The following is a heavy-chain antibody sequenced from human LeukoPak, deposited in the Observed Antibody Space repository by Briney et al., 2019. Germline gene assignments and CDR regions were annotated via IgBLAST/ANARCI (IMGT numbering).Heavy chain of an antibody. V-gene: IGHV1-2*02. CDR2: INPKSGVT. D-gene: IGHD2-8*02. CDR1: GYTFTNFY. Sequence: ASVKVSCKASGYTFTNFYIHWVRQAPGQGLEWMGSINPKSGVTNYAQKFQGRVTMTRDTSVSTAYMDLSSLTFDDTAIYYCTRVQKVVYYFDYWGQGTLVTVSS. J-gene: IGHJ4*02. CDR3: TRVQKVVYYFDY.